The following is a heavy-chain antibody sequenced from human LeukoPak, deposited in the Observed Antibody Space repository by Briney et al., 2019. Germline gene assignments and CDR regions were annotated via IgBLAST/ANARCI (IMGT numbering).Heavy chain of an antibody. CDR1: GFTFSDYY. CDR2: ISSSGSTI. Sequence: GGSLRLSCAASGFTFSDYYMSWIRQAPGKGLEWVSYISSSGSTIYYADSVKGRFTISRDNAKNSLYLQMNSLRAEGTAVYYCVIFGSGWPYYYYYGMDVWGQGTTVTVSS. D-gene: IGHD6-19*01. CDR3: VIFGSGWPYYYYYGMDV. V-gene: IGHV3-11*01. J-gene: IGHJ6*02.